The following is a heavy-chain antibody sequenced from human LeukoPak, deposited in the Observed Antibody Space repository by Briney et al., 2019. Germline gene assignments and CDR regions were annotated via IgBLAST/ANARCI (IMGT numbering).Heavy chain of an antibody. J-gene: IGHJ4*02. V-gene: IGHV3-20*04. CDR2: INWNGGST. CDR1: GFSFSSYG. Sequence: PGGSLRLSCAGSGFSFSSYGMHWVRQAPGKGLEWVSGINWNGGSTGYADSMKGRFTISRDNAKNSLYLQMNSLRAEDTAVYYCARVDTALVLDYWGQGTLVTVSS. D-gene: IGHD5-18*01. CDR3: ARVDTALVLDY.